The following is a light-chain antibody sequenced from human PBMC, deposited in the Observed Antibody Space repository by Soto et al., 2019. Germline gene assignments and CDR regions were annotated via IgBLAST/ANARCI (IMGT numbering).Light chain of an antibody. CDR2: EFS. CDR3: SSYTSSSTLAV. Sequence: QSVLTQPASVSGSPGQSITISCTGTSSDVGGYNYVSWYQQHPGKAPKLMIYEFSNRPSGVSNRFSGSKSGNTASLTISGLQAEDEADYYCSSYTSSSTLAVFGGGTKVTVL. J-gene: IGLJ3*02. CDR1: SSDVGGYNY. V-gene: IGLV2-14*01.